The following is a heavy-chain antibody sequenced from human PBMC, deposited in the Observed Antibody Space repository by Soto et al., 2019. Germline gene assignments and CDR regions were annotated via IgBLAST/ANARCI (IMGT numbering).Heavy chain of an antibody. D-gene: IGHD3-22*01. J-gene: IGHJ4*02. Sequence: GESLKISCKGSGYSFTSYWIGWVRQMPGKGLEWMGIIYPSDSDTRYRPSFQGQVTFSADKSISTAYLELNSLISEDTAVYYCATPQDYDDCLDSWGQGTLVTVSS. V-gene: IGHV5-51*01. CDR1: GYSFTSYW. CDR3: ATPQDYDDCLDS. CDR2: IYPSDSDT.